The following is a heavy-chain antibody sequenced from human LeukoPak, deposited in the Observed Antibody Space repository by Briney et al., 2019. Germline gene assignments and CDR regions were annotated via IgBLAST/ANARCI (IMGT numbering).Heavy chain of an antibody. V-gene: IGHV3-53*01. CDR2: IYSGGST. CDR3: ARGGLGYYFDY. J-gene: IGHJ4*02. Sequence: GGSLRLSCAASGFTVSNNYMSWVRQAPGKGLEWVSVIYSGGSTYYADSVKGRFTISRDNSKNTLYLQMNSLGAEDTAVYYCARGGLGYYFDYWGQGTLVTVSS. D-gene: IGHD3/OR15-3a*01. CDR1: GFTVSNNY.